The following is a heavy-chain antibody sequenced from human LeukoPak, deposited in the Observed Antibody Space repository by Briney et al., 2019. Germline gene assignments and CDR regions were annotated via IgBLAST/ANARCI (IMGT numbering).Heavy chain of an antibody. J-gene: IGHJ4*02. D-gene: IGHD6-19*01. CDR3: ARDDQWLDYFDY. Sequence: GGSLRLSCAASGFTFSSYSINWVRQAPGKGLEWVSSISSSSSYIYYADSVKGRFTISRDNAKNSLYLQMNSLRAEDTAVYYCARDDQWLDYFDYWGQGTLVTVSS. CDR2: ISSSSSYI. V-gene: IGHV3-21*01. CDR1: GFTFSSYS.